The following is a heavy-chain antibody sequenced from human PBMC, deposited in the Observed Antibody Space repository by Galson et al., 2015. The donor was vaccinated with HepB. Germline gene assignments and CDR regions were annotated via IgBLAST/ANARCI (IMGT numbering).Heavy chain of an antibody. CDR2: IYTSGST. J-gene: IGHJ6*03. D-gene: IGHD6-13*01. Sequence: TLSLTCTVSGGSISSGSYYWSWTRQPAGKGLEWIGRIYTSGSTNYNPSLKSRVTMSVDTSKNQFSLKLSSVTAADTAVYYCAAAGYYYYMDVWGKGTTVTVSS. CDR3: AAAGYYYYMDV. V-gene: IGHV4-61*02. CDR1: GGSISSGSYY.